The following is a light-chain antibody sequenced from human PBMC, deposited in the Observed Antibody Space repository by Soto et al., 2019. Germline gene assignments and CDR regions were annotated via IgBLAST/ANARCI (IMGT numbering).Light chain of an antibody. CDR2: GAS. J-gene: IGKJ2*01. Sequence: EIVMTQSPVTLSVSPGERATPACMASQSINNDLAWYQHKPGQAPRLLIYGASTKATDIPARISGSGSVTDFTLTISSLHSEDFAVYFCQQYNKWPPQYTFGQGTKLEIK. CDR1: QSINND. CDR3: QQYNKWPPQYT. V-gene: IGKV3-15*01.